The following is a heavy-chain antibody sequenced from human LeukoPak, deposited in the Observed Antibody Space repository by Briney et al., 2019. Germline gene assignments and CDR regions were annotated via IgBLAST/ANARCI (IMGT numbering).Heavy chain of an antibody. CDR3: ATKDGYNFDY. CDR2: IKQDGSEK. V-gene: IGHV3-7*01. D-gene: IGHD5-24*01. Sequence: GGSLRLSCEASGFTFSSYWMHWVRQAPGKGLEWVANIKQDGSEKYYVDSVKGRFTISRDNAKNSLFLQMNSLRAEDTAVYYCATKDGYNFDYWGQGTLVTVSS. J-gene: IGHJ4*02. CDR1: GFTFSSYW.